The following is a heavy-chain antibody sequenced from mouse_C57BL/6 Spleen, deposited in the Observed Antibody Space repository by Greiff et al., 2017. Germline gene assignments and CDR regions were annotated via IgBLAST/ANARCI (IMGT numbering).Heavy chain of an antibody. CDR1: GYTFTSYW. CDR3: ARRAYGSSYAMDY. CDR2: IHPNSGST. V-gene: IGHV1-64*01. D-gene: IGHD1-1*01. J-gene: IGHJ4*01. Sequence: QVQLKQPGAELVKPGASVKLSCKASGYTFTSYWMHWVKQRPGQGLEWIGMIHPNSGSTNYNEKFKSKATLTVDKSSSTAYMQLSSLTSEDSAVYYCARRAYGSSYAMDYWGQGTSVTVSS.